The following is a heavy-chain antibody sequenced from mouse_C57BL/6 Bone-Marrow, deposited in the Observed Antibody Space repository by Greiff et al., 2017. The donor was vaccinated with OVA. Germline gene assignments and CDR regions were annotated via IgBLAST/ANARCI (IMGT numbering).Heavy chain of an antibody. CDR1: GYSITSGYY. V-gene: IGHV3-6*01. CDR3: ARDGSSPYYYAMDY. CDR2: ISYDGSN. Sequence: EVKLQESGPGLVKPSQSLSLTCSVTGYSITSGYYWNWIRQFPGNKLEWMGYISYDGSNNYNPSLKNRISITRDTSKNQFFLKLNSVTTEDTATYYCARDGSSPYYYAMDYWGQGTSVTVSS. J-gene: IGHJ4*01. D-gene: IGHD1-1*01.